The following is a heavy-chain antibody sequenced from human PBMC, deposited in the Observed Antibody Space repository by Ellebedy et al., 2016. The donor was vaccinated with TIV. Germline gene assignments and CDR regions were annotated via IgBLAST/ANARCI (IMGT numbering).Heavy chain of an antibody. CDR3: ARQYNYGTSGYYVDY. V-gene: IGHV4-59*08. Sequence: MPSEILSLTCTVSGASISSYYWTWIRQPPGKGLEWIGYIYHNGNTNYNPSLKSRVTISVDTSKNQFSLKLSSVTAADTAVYYCARQYNYGTSGYYVDYWGQGTLLTVSS. D-gene: IGHD3-22*01. CDR1: GASISSYY. J-gene: IGHJ4*02. CDR2: IYHNGNT.